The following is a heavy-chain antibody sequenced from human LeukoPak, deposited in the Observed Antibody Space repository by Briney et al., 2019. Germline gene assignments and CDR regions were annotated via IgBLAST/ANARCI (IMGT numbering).Heavy chain of an antibody. CDR1: GFTFSSYA. CDR3: AKNIWTEMATIYYYMDV. Sequence: GGSLRLSCAASGFTFSSYAMGWVRQAPGKGLEWVSAISGSAYSTYYADSVKGRFTISRDNSKNTLYLQMNSLRAEDTAVYYCAKNIWTEMATIYYYMDVWGKGTTVTVSS. D-gene: IGHD5-24*01. CDR2: ISGSAYST. V-gene: IGHV3-23*01. J-gene: IGHJ6*03.